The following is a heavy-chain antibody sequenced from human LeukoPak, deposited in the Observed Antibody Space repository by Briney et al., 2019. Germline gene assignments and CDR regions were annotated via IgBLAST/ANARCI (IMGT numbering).Heavy chain of an antibody. CDR3: ARGLCSSTSCYTTDFDY. Sequence: GRSLRLSCAASGFTFSSYAMHWVRQAPGKGLEWVAVISYDGSNKYYADYVKGRFTISRDNSKNTLYLQMNSLRAEDTAVYYCARGLCSSTSCYTTDFDYWDQGTLVTVSS. J-gene: IGHJ4*02. D-gene: IGHD2-2*02. V-gene: IGHV3-30-3*01. CDR1: GFTFSSYA. CDR2: ISYDGSNK.